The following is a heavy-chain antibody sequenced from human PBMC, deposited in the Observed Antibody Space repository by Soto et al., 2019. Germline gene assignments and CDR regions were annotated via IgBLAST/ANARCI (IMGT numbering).Heavy chain of an antibody. CDR1: GFTFSRSD. CDR2: INGGRA. V-gene: IGHV3-23*01. Sequence: GGSLRLSCAASGFTFSRSDMSWVRQTPGKGLEWVSAINGGRAFYGDSVEGRFTVSRDNSKNTLYLQMNSLRVEDTAIYYCATHGWDLWGQGTLVTVSS. D-gene: IGHD6-19*01. J-gene: IGHJ5*02. CDR3: ATHGWDL.